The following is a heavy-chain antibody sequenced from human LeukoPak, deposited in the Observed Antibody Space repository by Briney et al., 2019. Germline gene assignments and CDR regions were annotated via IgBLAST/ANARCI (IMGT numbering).Heavy chain of an antibody. D-gene: IGHD3-9*01. CDR1: GFLFGSYA. Sequence: GSMRLSCEGSGFLFGSYAMHWVRQAPGKGLEWVAIISYDGSKTDYVDSVKGRFIVSRDNSKNTVYLEMKSLTGGDTAVYFCTCLYPTRAPDDWSDRWDRNWFDPWGQGTQVIVSS. V-gene: IGHV3-30-3*01. CDR2: ISYDGSKT. CDR3: TCLYPTRAPDDWSDRWDRNWFDP. J-gene: IGHJ5*02.